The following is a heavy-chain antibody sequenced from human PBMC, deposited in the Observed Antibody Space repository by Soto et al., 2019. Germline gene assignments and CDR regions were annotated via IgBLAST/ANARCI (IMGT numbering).Heavy chain of an antibody. J-gene: IGHJ2*01. CDR2: IWYDGSNK. CDR3: ARDWSPTVVTPEWYFAL. Sequence: QVQLVESGGGVVQPGRSLRLSCAASGFTFSSYGMHWVRQAPGKGLEWVAVIWYDGSNKYYADSVKGRFTISRDNSKNTLYLQMNSLRAEDKAVYYCARDWSPTVVTPEWYFALWGRGTLVTVSS. CDR1: GFTFSSYG. V-gene: IGHV3-33*01. D-gene: IGHD4-17*01.